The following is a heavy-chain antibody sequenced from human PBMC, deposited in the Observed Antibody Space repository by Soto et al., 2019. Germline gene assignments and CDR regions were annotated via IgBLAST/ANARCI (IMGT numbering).Heavy chain of an antibody. Sequence: EVQLLESGGGLVQPGGSLRLSCAASGFTFSSYAMSWVRQAPGKGLEWVSTISGSGGSTYYADSGKGRFTIARDNSKITVHRQRNSLRAEDTAVYYCAPVPYDFWSGYFPDYWGQGTLVTVSS. J-gene: IGHJ4*02. CDR1: GFTFSSYA. CDR2: ISGSGGST. V-gene: IGHV3-23*01. CDR3: APVPYDFWSGYFPDY. D-gene: IGHD3-3*01.